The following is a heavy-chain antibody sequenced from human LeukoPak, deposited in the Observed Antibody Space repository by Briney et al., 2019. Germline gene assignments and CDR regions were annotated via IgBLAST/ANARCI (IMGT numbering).Heavy chain of an antibody. CDR1: GFSFTTSG. D-gene: IGHD5-24*01. Sequence: GGSLRLSCAASGFSFTTSGLSWVRQAPGKGLEWVSGISGLDVRTYYADPVKGRFTITRDNSKNTLYLQMNSLRAEGTAIYYCAWGWVQPFTSWGQGTLVTVSS. V-gene: IGHV3-23*01. CDR2: ISGLDVRT. CDR3: AWGWVQPFTS. J-gene: IGHJ5*02.